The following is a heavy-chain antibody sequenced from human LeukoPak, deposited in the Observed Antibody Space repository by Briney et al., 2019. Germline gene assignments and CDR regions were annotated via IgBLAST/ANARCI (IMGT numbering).Heavy chain of an antibody. CDR1: GGSFSGYY. Sequence: SETLSLTCAVYGGSFSGYYWSRIRQPPGKGLEWIGEINHSGSTNYNPSLKSRVTISVDMSKNQFSLKLSSVTAADTAVYYCARGRVGGYRPYYYYYYMDVWGKGTTVTVSS. CDR3: ARGRVGGYRPYYYYYYMDV. D-gene: IGHD5-24*01. J-gene: IGHJ6*03. V-gene: IGHV4-34*01. CDR2: INHSGST.